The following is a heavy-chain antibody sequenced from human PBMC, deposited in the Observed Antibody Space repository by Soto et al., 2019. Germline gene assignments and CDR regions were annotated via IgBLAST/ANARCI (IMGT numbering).Heavy chain of an antibody. CDR3: AKDLTVTTQSADDAFDI. D-gene: IGHD4-17*01. CDR2: ISYDGSNK. V-gene: IGHV3-30*18. Sequence: QVPLVESGGGVVQPGRSLRLSCAASGFTFSSYGMHWVRQAPGKGLEWVAVISYDGSNKYYADSVKGRFTISRDNSQNTLYLQRNSLRAEDTAVYYCAKDLTVTTQSADDAFDIWGQGTMVTVSS. J-gene: IGHJ3*02. CDR1: GFTFSSYG.